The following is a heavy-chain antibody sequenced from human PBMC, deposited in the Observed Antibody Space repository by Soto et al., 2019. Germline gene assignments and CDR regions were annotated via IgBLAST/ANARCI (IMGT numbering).Heavy chain of an antibody. CDR3: AREGLDYDFWSGYYTGTWFDS. Sequence: SETLSLTCTVSGGSISDYYWSWIRQPPGKGLEWIGYIYYSGRTNYNPSLKSRVTISVDTSKNQFSLKLSSVTAADTAVYYCAREGLDYDFWSGYYTGTWFDSWGQGTLVTVSS. CDR2: IYYSGRT. V-gene: IGHV4-59*01. D-gene: IGHD3-3*01. CDR1: GGSISDYY. J-gene: IGHJ5*01.